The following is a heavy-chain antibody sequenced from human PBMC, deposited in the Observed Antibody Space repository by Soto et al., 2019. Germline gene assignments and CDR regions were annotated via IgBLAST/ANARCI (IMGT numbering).Heavy chain of an antibody. CDR1: GFTFNYYW. Sequence: PGASLRLSCAASGFTFNYYWMTWVRQAPGKGLEWVANVKPDGSATFYADSLKGRFTISRDNAKNSVSLQMDSLRADDTAVYYCARDRERVTVNGGIALGAMEVWGHGTTVTVSS. D-gene: IGHD3-22*01. CDR3: ARDRERVTVNGGIALGAMEV. V-gene: IGHV3-7*03. CDR2: VKPDGSAT. J-gene: IGHJ6*02.